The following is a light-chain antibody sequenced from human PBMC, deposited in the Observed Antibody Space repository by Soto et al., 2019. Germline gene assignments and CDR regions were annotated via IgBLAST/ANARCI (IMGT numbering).Light chain of an antibody. J-gene: IGKJ5*01. CDR1: QTGNNNY. CDR3: QQRSNWPIT. V-gene: IGKV3D-20*02. CDR2: GVY. Sequence: IVLTQSPGTLSLSPGERATLSCRASQTGNNNYLAWYQHKSGQAPRLLIYGVYTRASGIPDRFSGSGSGTDFTLTISSLEPEDFAVYYCQQRSNWPITFGQGTRLE.